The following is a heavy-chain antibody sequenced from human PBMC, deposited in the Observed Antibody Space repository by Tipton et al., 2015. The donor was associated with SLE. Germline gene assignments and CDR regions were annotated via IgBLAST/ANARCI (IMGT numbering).Heavy chain of an antibody. D-gene: IGHD3-22*01. CDR2: IYYSGST. CDR1: GGSISSSSYY. CDR3: AREFEYYDSSYSRGAIDI. J-gene: IGHJ3*02. Sequence: PGLVKPSETLSLTCTVSGGSISSSSYYWGWIRQPPGKGLEWIGSIYYSGSTYYNPSLKSRVTISVDTSKNQFSLKLNSVTAADTAAYFCAREFEYYDSSYSRGAIDIWGQGTLVSVSS. V-gene: IGHV4-39*02.